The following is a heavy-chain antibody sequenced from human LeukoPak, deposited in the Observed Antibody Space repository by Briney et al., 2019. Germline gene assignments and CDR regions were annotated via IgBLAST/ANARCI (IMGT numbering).Heavy chain of an antibody. Sequence: GGSLRLSCAASGFTFSSYWMHWVRQAPGKGLVWVSRINSDGSSTSYADSVKGRFTISRDNAKNTLYLQMNSLRAEDTAVYYCAKDSSGIVGAIRPYYFDYWGQGTLVTVSS. CDR3: AKDSSGIVGAIRPYYFDY. V-gene: IGHV3-74*01. CDR2: INSDGSST. J-gene: IGHJ4*02. CDR1: GFTFSSYW. D-gene: IGHD1-26*01.